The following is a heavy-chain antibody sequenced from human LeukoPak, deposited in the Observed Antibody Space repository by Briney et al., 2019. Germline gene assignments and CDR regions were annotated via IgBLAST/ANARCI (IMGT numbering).Heavy chain of an antibody. J-gene: IGHJ4*02. Sequence: GGSLRLSCAASGFTFTNCAMSWVRQAPGKGLDWISAISASGGSTYYADSVKGQFTISRDNSKNTVYLQMNSLRVEDTAVYYCAKDALSAVTTLDYWGEGTLVTVSS. CDR1: GFTFTNCA. V-gene: IGHV3-23*01. CDR2: ISASGGST. D-gene: IGHD4-17*01. CDR3: AKDALSAVTTLDY.